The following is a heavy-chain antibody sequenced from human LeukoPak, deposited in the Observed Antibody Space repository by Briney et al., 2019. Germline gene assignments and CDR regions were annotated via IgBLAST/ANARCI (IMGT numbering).Heavy chain of an antibody. CDR1: GGSISGYY. D-gene: IGHD2-2*01. Sequence: PSETLSLTCTVSGGSISGYYWSWIRQPAGKGLEWIERIYTSGSTNYNPSLKSRVTMSVDTSKNQFSLKLSSVTAADTAVYYCARESSLYCSSTSCYPAGFRNYMDVWGKGTTVTVSS. CDR2: IYTSGST. V-gene: IGHV4-4*07. CDR3: ARESSLYCSSTSCYPAGFRNYMDV. J-gene: IGHJ6*03.